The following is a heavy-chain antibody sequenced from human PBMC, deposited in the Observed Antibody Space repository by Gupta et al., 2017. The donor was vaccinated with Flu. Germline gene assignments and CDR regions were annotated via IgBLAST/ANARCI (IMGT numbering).Heavy chain of an antibody. V-gene: IGHV3-33*01. CDR1: GFTFSSYG. D-gene: IGHD4-17*01. CDR3: ARDYDYGDYSGQRDAFDI. Sequence: QVQLVESGGGVVQPGRSLRLSCAASGFTFSSYGMHWVRQAPGKGLEWVAVIWYDGSNKYYADSVKGRFTISRDNSKNTLYLQMNSLRAEDTAVYYCARDYDYGDYSGQRDAFDIWGQGTMVTVSS. J-gene: IGHJ3*02. CDR2: IWYDGSNK.